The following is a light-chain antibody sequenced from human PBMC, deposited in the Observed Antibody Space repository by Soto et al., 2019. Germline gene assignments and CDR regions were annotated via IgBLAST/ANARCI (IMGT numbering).Light chain of an antibody. CDR2: AAS. CDR3: QQYYSYPRT. V-gene: IGKV1-8*01. J-gene: IGKJ1*01. CDR1: QGISSY. Sequence: AIRMTQSPSSLSASTGDRVTITCRARQGISSYLAWYPQKPGKAPKLLIYAASTLQSGVPSRFSGSGSGTDFTLTICCLQSEDFATYYCQQYYSYPRTFGQGTKVEIK.